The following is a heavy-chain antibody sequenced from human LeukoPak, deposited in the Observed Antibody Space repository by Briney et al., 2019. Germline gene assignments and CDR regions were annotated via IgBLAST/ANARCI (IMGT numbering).Heavy chain of an antibody. V-gene: IGHV1-2*02. D-gene: IGHD4-17*01. CDR1: GYTFTGQY. Sequence: ASVKVSCKASGYTFTGQYMHWVRRAPGQGLECMGWINPNSGDTNYVRKFQGRVTITRDTSISTAYMELSRLRSDDTAVYYCAILTSLTTPYFDYWGQGTLVTVSS. CDR3: AILTSLTTPYFDY. CDR2: INPNSGDT. J-gene: IGHJ4*02.